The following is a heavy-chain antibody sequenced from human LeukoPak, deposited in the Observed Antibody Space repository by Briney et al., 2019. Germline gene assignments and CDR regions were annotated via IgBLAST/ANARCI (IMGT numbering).Heavy chain of an antibody. CDR1: GGSGSDY. CDR3: ARHLRYFDWLSTFDL. D-gene: IGHD3-9*01. Sequence: SETLSLTCIVSGGSGSDYWGWIRPPPGKGLEWIGSIYYSGSTYYNPSLKSRVTISVDTSKNQFSLKLSSVTAADTAVYYCARHLRYFDWLSTFDLWGQGALVTVSS. CDR2: IYYSGST. V-gene: IGHV4-39*01. J-gene: IGHJ5*02.